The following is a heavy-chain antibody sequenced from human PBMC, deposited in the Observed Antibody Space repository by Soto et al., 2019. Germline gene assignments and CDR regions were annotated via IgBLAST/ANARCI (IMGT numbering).Heavy chain of an antibody. D-gene: IGHD2-21*02. CDR3: AREVVTETTWGSFDS. V-gene: IGHV1-69*01. CDR2: ISPFFGTT. Sequence: QVHLVQSGADGRKSGSSVRVSCTASGGGTLSNDAISWVRQAPGQGLEWLGRISPFFGTTDYSQSFQGRLTMTAEPSTGTVYMDLRSPKSDDTAVYYCAREVVTETTWGSFDSWGQGTLVTVSS. CDR1: GGGTLSNDA. J-gene: IGHJ4*02.